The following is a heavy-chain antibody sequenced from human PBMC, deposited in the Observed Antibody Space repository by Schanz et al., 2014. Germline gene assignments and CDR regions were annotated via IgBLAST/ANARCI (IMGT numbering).Heavy chain of an antibody. V-gene: IGHV3-23*01. CDR2: MNESHSTI. J-gene: IGHJ4*02. Sequence: EVHLLESGGGLVQPGGSLRLSCAASGFSFSSYAMGWVRQARGKGLEWVSAMNESHSTIYYADSVRGRFTISRDNAENTLYLQMSSLRVEDTAVYYCAKDPRGDKNDRAYYFDYWGQGTLVSVSS. CDR3: AKDPRGDKNDRAYYFDY. CDR1: GFSFSSYA. D-gene: IGHD3-10*01.